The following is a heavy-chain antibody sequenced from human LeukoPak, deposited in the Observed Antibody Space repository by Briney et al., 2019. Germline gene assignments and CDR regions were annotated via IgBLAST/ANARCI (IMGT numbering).Heavy chain of an antibody. V-gene: IGHV4-34*01. CDR1: GGSFSGYY. D-gene: IGHD4-23*01. CDR2: INHSGST. J-gene: IGHJ3*02. CDR3: ASVEVLGVTPFRAFDI. Sequence: PSETLSLTCAVSGGSFSGYYWSWIRQPPGKGLEWIGEINHSGSTNYNPSLKSRVTISVDTSKNQFSLKLSSVTAADTAVYYCASVEVLGVTPFRAFDIWGQGTMVTVSS.